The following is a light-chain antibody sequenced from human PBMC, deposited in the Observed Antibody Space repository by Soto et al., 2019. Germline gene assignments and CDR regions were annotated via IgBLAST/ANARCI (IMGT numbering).Light chain of an antibody. CDR3: QQYHTWPIT. J-gene: IGKJ4*01. CDR1: QSVSSY. CDR2: DAS. Sequence: IVWRQSPATLSLSPGERATLSCRASQSVSSYLAWYQQKPGQAPRLLIYDASNRATGIPARFSGSGSGTDFTLTISSLQSEDCAIYYCQQYHTWPITFGGGTKVDIK. V-gene: IGKV3-11*01.